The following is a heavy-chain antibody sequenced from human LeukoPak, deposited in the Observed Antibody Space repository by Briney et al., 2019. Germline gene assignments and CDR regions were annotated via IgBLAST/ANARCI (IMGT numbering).Heavy chain of an antibody. J-gene: IGHJ6*02. Sequence: GGSLRLSCAASGFTFSKSWMSWVRQAPGQGLEWVAAIQDDGSVKDYVDSVKSRFTISGDNAKNSLYLQMNSLRAEDTAVYYCATYTNWVAGDVWGQGTTVSVSS. CDR1: GFTFSKSW. CDR2: IQDDGSVK. V-gene: IGHV3-7*01. D-gene: IGHD1-1*01. CDR3: ATYTNWVAGDV.